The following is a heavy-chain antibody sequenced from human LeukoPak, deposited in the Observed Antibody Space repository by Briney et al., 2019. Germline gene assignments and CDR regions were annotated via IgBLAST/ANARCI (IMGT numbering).Heavy chain of an antibody. D-gene: IGHD3-22*01. CDR3: ARDPRMNYYDLSGYYYYYMDV. J-gene: IGHJ6*03. V-gene: IGHV1-2*02. CDR1: GYTFTGYY. CDR2: INPNSGGT. Sequence: ASVKVSCKASGYTFTGYYMHWVRQAPGQGLEWMGWINPNSGGTDYAQKFQGRVTMTRDTSISTTHMELSSLRSDDTAMYYCARDPRMNYYDLSGYYYYYMDVWGKGTTVTISS.